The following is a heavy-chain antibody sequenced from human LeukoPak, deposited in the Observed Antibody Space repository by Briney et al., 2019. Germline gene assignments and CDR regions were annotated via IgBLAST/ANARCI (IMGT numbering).Heavy chain of an antibody. J-gene: IGHJ4*02. CDR2: IYDSGST. CDR1: GGSIRSSYYY. V-gene: IGHV4-39*01. D-gene: IGHD3-22*01. CDR3: AKTYYDSSGYHFDN. Sequence: SETLPLTCTVSGGSIRSSYYYWGWIRQPPGKGLEWIGSIYDSGSTYYNPSLKSRVTISVDTSKNQFSLKLWSVTAADTAVYYCAKTYYDSSGYHFDNWGQGTLVTVSS.